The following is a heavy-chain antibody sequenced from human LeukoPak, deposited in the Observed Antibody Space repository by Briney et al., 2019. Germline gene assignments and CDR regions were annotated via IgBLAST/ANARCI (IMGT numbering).Heavy chain of an antibody. V-gene: IGHV1-69*13. CDR3: SSVVPAAIRRGA. J-gene: IGHJ5*02. Sequence: SVKVSCKASGGTFSSYAISWVRQAPGQGLEWMGGIIPIFGTANYAQKFQGRVTITADESTSTAYMELSSLRSEDTAVYYCSSVVPAAIRRGAWGQGTLVTVSS. D-gene: IGHD2-2*02. CDR1: GGTFSSYA. CDR2: IIPIFGTA.